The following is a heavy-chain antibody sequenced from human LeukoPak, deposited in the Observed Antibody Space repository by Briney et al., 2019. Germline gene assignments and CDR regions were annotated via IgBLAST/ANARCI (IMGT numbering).Heavy chain of an antibody. J-gene: IGHJ5*02. CDR1: GFTFSEYS. V-gene: IGHV3-23*01. Sequence: PGGSLRLSCAASGFTFSEYSMSWVRQAPGKGLEWVSNIRSNGRDTCYTDSVKGRFTISRDNSKNTLYLEMNSLRAEDTAVYYCARGGYTSYFDPWGQGTLVTVSS. CDR3: ARGGYTSYFDP. D-gene: IGHD2-15*01. CDR2: IRSNGRDT.